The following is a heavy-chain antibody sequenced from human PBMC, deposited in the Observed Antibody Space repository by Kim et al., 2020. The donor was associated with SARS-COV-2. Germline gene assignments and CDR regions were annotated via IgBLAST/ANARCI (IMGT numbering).Heavy chain of an antibody. V-gene: IGHV1-46*01. CDR1: GYTFTSYY. CDR3: ASDYGDYVEYYGMDV. J-gene: IGHJ6*02. Sequence: ASVKVSCKASGYTFTSYYMHWVRQAPGQGLEWMGIINPSGGSTSYAQKFQGRVTMTRDTSTSTVYMELSSLRSEDTAVYYCASDYGDYVEYYGMDVWGQGTTVTVSS. D-gene: IGHD4-17*01. CDR2: INPSGGST.